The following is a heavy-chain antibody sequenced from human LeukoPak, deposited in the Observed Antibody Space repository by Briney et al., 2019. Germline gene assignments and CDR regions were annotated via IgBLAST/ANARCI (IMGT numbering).Heavy chain of an antibody. CDR3: ASTGEMYSSGWYFDY. J-gene: IGHJ4*02. Sequence: SETLSLTCTVSGGSISRYYWSWIRQPPGKGLEWIGYINYSGSTNYNPSLKSRVTISVDTSKNQFSLKLSSVTAADTALYYCASTGEMYSSGWYFDYWGQGTLVTVSS. CDR2: INYSGST. CDR1: GGSISRYY. D-gene: IGHD6-19*01. V-gene: IGHV4-59*01.